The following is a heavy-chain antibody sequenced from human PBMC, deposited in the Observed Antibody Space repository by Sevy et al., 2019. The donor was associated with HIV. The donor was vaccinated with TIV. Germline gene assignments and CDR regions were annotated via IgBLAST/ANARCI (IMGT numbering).Heavy chain of an antibody. Sequence: SETLSLTCAVYGESFSNYYWIWIRLSPGKGLESIGEIDHSGRSDYNPSLKSRVTMSVDTSKNQFSLKLTSVTAADTAVYYCARGPKPLRSDYGDYRGVGYYFDSWGQRTLVTVSS. D-gene: IGHD4-17*01. CDR2: IDHSGRS. J-gene: IGHJ4*02. CDR1: GESFSNYY. CDR3: ARGPKPLRSDYGDYRGVGYYFDS. V-gene: IGHV4-34*01.